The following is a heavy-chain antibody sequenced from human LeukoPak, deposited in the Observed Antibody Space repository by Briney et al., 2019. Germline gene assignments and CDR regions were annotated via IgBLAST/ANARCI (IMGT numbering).Heavy chain of an antibody. Sequence: ASVKVSCKXYGYTFTSYTISWVRQSPGQGLERMGWISAYNGNTNYAQKFQGRVTMTTDTSTSTAYMELRSLRSDDTAVYYCARGGGSYYLLLKYWGQGTPVTVSS. CDR2: ISAYNGNT. D-gene: IGHD3-10*01. V-gene: IGHV1-18*01. CDR1: GYTFTSYT. J-gene: IGHJ4*02. CDR3: ARGGGSYYLLLKY.